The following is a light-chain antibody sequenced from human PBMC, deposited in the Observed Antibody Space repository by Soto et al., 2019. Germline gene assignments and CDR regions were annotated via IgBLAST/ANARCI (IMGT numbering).Light chain of an antibody. J-gene: IGKJ1*01. V-gene: IGKV1-5*01. CDR1: QSIRHY. CDR3: QHHNSYSQT. Sequence: DIQMTQSPPTLSASVGDRVTITCRASQSIRHYLAWYQQMPGKAPKLLIYGASTLQSGVPSRFSGSGSGTEFTLTISSLQPDDFGXYFCQHHNSYSQTFGQGTKVDIK. CDR2: GAS.